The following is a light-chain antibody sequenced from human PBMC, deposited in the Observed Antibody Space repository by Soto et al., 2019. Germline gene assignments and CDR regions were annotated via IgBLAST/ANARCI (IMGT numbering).Light chain of an antibody. CDR2: APS. Sequence: DIQMTQSPSFLSASVGDRVTITCRASQGILDYVAWFQQKPGKAPNLLFYAPSTLQSGVPSRFSGSGSGTDFTLTISSLQPEDVATYYCQKYNTAPQTFGQGTKVEIK. V-gene: IGKV1-27*01. J-gene: IGKJ1*01. CDR3: QKYNTAPQT. CDR1: QGILDY.